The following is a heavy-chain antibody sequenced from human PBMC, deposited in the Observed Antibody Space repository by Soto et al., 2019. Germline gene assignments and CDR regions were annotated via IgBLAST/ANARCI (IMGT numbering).Heavy chain of an antibody. Sequence: QVQLVQSGPELKKPGSSVNVSCKASGGTFNTYAITWVRQAPGQGLEWMGRIIPISGTADIAQKFQGRVTLSADKSKAKAYMELSSLRSEDTAVYYGARGDKHILLMAYSGGHFFCGVAVGGEGTAVIVSS. V-gene: IGHV1-69*06. CDR2: IIPISGTA. CDR1: GGTFNTYA. J-gene: IGHJ6*02. CDR3: ARGDKHILLMAYSGGHFFCGVAV. D-gene: IGHD2-21*01.